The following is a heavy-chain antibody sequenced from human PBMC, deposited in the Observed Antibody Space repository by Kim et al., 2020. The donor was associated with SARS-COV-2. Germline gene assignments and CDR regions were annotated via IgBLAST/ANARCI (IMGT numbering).Heavy chain of an antibody. J-gene: IGHJ6*02. CDR2: ISAYNGNT. CDR1: GYTFTSYG. Sequence: ASVKVSCKASGYTFTSYGISWVRQAPGQGLEWMGWISAYNGNTNYAQKLQGRVTMTTDTSTSTAYMELRSLRSDDTAVYYCARDQWFSSSWYGGYYYGMDVWGQGTTVTVSS. D-gene: IGHD6-13*01. V-gene: IGHV1-18*04. CDR3: ARDQWFSSSWYGGYYYGMDV.